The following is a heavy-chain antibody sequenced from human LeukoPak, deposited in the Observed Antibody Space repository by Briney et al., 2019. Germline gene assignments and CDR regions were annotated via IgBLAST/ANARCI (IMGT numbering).Heavy chain of an antibody. J-gene: IGHJ4*02. CDR1: GGSISSGGYS. V-gene: IGHV4-30-2*03. CDR2: IYYSGST. D-gene: IGHD6-19*01. Sequence: PSQTLSLTCAVSGGSISSGGYSWSWIRQPPGKGLEWIGSIYYSGSTYYNPSLKSRVTISVDTSKNQFSLKLSSVTAADTAVYYCARSLHSSGWPFDYWGQGTLVTVSS. CDR3: ARSLHSSGWPFDY.